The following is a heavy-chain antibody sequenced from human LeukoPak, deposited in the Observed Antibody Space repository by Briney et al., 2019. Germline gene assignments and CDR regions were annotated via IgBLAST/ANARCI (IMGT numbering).Heavy chain of an antibody. J-gene: IGHJ2*01. CDR3: ARGEMTTVTTAYFDL. V-gene: IGHV1-69*01. Sequence: ASVKVSCTASGGTFSSYAISWVRQAPGQGLEWMGGIIPIFGTANYAQKFQGRVTITADESTSTAYMELSSLRSEDTAVYYCARGEMTTVTTAYFDLWGRGTLVTVSS. CDR2: IIPIFGTA. CDR1: GGTFSSYA. D-gene: IGHD4-17*01.